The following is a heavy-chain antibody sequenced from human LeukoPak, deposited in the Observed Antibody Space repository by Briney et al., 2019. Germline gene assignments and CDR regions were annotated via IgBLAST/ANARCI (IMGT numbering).Heavy chain of an antibody. CDR2: ISAAGT. D-gene: IGHD6-19*01. Sequence: GGSLRLSCAASGFSFSTYAMSWVRQVPGKGLEWVSSISAAGTFYSDSVKGRFTISRDNSRNTLYLQINSLRAEDTALYYCARDLPGSGWAFHYWGQGTVVTVSS. CDR1: GFSFSTYA. V-gene: IGHV3-23*01. CDR3: ARDLPGSGWAFHY. J-gene: IGHJ4*02.